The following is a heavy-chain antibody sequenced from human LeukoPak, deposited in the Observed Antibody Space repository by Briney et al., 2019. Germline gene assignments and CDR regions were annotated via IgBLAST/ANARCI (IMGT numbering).Heavy chain of an antibody. J-gene: IGHJ6*02. CDR1: GDSVSSNSAA. CDR3: ARERSGWYRGAEKYYGMDV. CDR2: TYYRSKWYY. D-gene: IGHD6-19*01. Sequence: SQTLSLTCALSGDSVSSNSAAWNWFRQSPSRGLEWLGRTYYRSKWYYDYAVSVRSRVAISPDTSKNQLSLNLNSVTPEDTAVYYCARERSGWYRGAEKYYGMDVWGQGTTVTVSS. V-gene: IGHV6-1*01.